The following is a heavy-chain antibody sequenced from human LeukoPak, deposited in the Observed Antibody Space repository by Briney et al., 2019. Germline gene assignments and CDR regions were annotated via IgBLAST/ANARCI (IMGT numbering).Heavy chain of an antibody. J-gene: IGHJ4*02. Sequence: PSQTLSLTCSVSGGSISSGPYFWSWIRQSPGQGLEWIGYIWPSGSTNYNPSLSGRVAIPLDKSRNHFTLMVTAVTAADTAFYCARKGPEHLPTYFDHWGRGILVTVSS. CDR1: GGSISSGPYF. CDR2: IWPSGST. D-gene: IGHD2-21*01. V-gene: IGHV4-30-2*06. CDR3: RKGPEHLPTYFDH.